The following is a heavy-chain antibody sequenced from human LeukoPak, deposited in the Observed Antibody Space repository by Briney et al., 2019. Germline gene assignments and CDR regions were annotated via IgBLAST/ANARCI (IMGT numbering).Heavy chain of an antibody. CDR3: AKRGVVIRVILVGFHKEAYYFDS. CDR2: ISGSGGTT. J-gene: IGHJ4*02. Sequence: GGSLRLSCAVSGITLSNYGMSWVRQAPGKGLEWVAGISGSGGTTNYAGSVKGRFTISRDNPKNTLFLHMNSLRAEDTAVYFCAKRGVVIRVILVGFHKEAYYFDSWGQGALVTVSS. D-gene: IGHD3-22*01. CDR1: GITLSNYG. V-gene: IGHV3-23*01.